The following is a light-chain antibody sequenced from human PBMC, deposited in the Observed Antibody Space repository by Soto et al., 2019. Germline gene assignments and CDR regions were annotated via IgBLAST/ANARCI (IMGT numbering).Light chain of an antibody. CDR1: QSVGRT. V-gene: IGKV3-15*01. Sequence: EIVMTQSPAILSVSPGERATLSCRASQSVGRTLAWYQQKPGQSPRLLVYGASARANGTPARFSGSGSGTEFTLTISTLQSEDVEVYYCQQYNQWPAYTFGQGTRVEMK. CDR2: GAS. J-gene: IGKJ2*01. CDR3: QQYNQWPAYT.